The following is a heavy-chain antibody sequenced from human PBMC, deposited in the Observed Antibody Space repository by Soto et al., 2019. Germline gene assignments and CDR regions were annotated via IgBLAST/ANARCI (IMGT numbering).Heavy chain of an antibody. CDR1: GFTFSSSE. CDR3: TRDVGWEPPAEYFQH. V-gene: IGHV3-48*03. D-gene: IGHD1-26*01. Sequence: PGGSLRLSCAASGFTFSSSEMNWVRQAPGKGLEWVSYISSSGSTIYYADSVKGRFTISRDNAKNSLYLQMNSLRAEDTAVYYCTRDVGWEPPAEYFQHWGQGTLVTVSS. CDR2: ISSSGSTI. J-gene: IGHJ1*01.